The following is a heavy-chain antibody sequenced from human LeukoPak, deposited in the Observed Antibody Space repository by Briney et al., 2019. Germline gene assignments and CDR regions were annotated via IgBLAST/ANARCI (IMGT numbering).Heavy chain of an antibody. Sequence: SETLSLTCTVSGGSISSYYWSWIRQPAGKGLEWIGRIYTSGSTNYKPSLQSRVTISVDTSKNQFSLKLSSVTAAATAVYYCARDLGSGYCSGGSCPPTVYFDYWGQGTLVTVSS. CDR2: IYTSGST. V-gene: IGHV4-4*07. D-gene: IGHD2-15*01. CDR3: ARDLGSGYCSGGSCPPTVYFDY. J-gene: IGHJ4*02. CDR1: GGSISSYY.